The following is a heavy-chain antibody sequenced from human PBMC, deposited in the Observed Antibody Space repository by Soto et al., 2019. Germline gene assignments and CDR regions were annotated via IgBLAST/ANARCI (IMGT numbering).Heavy chain of an antibody. CDR3: ARGGGVYAYNWFDP. CDR2: INHSGST. J-gene: IGHJ5*02. V-gene: IGHV4-34*01. D-gene: IGHD2-8*01. Sequence: PSETLSLTCAVYGGSFSGYYWSWIRQPPGKGLEWTGEINHSGSTNYNPSLKSRVTISVDTSKNQFSLKLSSVTAADTAVYYCARGGGVYAYNWFDPWGQGTLVTVSS. CDR1: GGSFSGYY.